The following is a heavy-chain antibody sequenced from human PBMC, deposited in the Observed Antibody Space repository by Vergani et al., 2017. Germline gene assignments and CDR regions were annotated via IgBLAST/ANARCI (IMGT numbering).Heavy chain of an antibody. D-gene: IGHD6-13*01. Sequence: QVQLPESGPGLVKPSQTLSLTCTVAGGSISSGSYYWSWIRQPAGKGLEWIGRIYTSGSTNYNPSLKSRVTISVDTSKNPFSLKLSSVTAADTAVYYCARLIAAAGTGGETVGVYFDYWGQGTLVTVSS. CDR3: ARLIAAAGTGGETVGVYFDY. J-gene: IGHJ4*02. CDR1: GGSISSGSYY. V-gene: IGHV4-61*02. CDR2: IYTSGST.